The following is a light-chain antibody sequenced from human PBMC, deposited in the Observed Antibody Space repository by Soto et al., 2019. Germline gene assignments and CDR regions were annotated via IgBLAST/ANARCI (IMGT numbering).Light chain of an antibody. CDR1: RSLVHSDGNTY. CDR3: MQATQIPHT. J-gene: IGKJ2*01. V-gene: IGKV2-24*01. Sequence: EIVMTQTPPSSPVTLGQPASISCRSSRSLVHSDGNTYLSWLHQRPGQPPRLLIYRVSIRFSGVPDRFSGSGAGTDFTLKSARVEAEDVGVYYCMQATQIPHTFGQGTKLEI. CDR2: RVS.